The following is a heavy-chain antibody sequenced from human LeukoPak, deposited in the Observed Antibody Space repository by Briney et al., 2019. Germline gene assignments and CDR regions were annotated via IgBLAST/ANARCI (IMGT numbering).Heavy chain of an antibody. CDR3: ARARSWSSFDY. CDR2: ISSSGSTI. CDR1: GFTFSSYS. V-gene: IGHV3-48*04. Sequence: GGSLRLSCAASGFTFSSYSINWVRQAPGKGLEWVSYISSSGSTIYYADSVKGRFTISRDNAKNSLYLQMNSLRAEDTAVYYCARARSWSSFDYWGQGTLVTVSS. D-gene: IGHD6-13*01. J-gene: IGHJ4*02.